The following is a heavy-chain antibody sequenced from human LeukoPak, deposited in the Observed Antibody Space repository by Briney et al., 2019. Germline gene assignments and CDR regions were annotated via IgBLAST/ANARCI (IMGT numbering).Heavy chain of an antibody. J-gene: IGHJ2*01. D-gene: IGHD4-23*01. Sequence: GGSLRRSCAASGFTFSRYWMTWVRQAPGKGLEWVANIKPDGSGKSYEDSVKGRFTISRDNAKKSLYLEMNSLRAEDTAMYYCASPLLESGGNIHFGLWGRGTLVTVSS. CDR3: ASPLLESGGNIHFGL. CDR2: IKPDGSGK. V-gene: IGHV3-7*05. CDR1: GFTFSRYW.